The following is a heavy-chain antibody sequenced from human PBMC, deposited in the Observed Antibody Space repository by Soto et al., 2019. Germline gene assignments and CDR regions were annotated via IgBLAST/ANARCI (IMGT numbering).Heavy chain of an antibody. CDR3: ARVTPYSYVPRRLYYYYGMDV. J-gene: IGHJ6*02. V-gene: IGHV4-34*01. CDR1: GGSFSGYY. D-gene: IGHD5-18*01. Sequence: SETLSLTCAVYGGSFSGYYWSWIRQPPGKGLEWIGEINHSGSTNYNPSLKSRVTISVDTSKNQFSLKLSSVTAADTAVYYCARVTPYSYVPRRLYYYYGMDVWGQGTTVTVSS. CDR2: INHSGST.